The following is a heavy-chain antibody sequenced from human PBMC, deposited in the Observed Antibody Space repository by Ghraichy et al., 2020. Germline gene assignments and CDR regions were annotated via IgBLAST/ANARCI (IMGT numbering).Heavy chain of an antibody. D-gene: IGHD6-19*01. CDR2: IYYSGST. CDR3: ARQWLETCMDV. V-gene: IGHV4-59*08. Sequence: SETLSLTCTVSGGSISSYYWSWIRQPPGKGLEWIGYIYYSGSTNYNPSLKSRVTISVDTSKNQFSLKLSSVTAADTAVYYCARQWLETCMDVWGQGTTVTVSS. J-gene: IGHJ6*02. CDR1: GGSISSYY.